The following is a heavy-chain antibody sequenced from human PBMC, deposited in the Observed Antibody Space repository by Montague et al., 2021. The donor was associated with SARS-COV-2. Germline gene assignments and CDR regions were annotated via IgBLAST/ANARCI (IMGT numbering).Heavy chain of an antibody. Sequence: SETRSLTCAVYGGSFNDYYWTWVRQPPGKGLEWIGEITHSGNIKYNPSLQNRVTMSVDKSKNQFSLKLTSATAADTAVYFCARQLPSYCSTNKCYPYYFDVWGQGALVTVSS. J-gene: IGHJ4*02. CDR3: ARQLPSYCSTNKCYPYYFDV. D-gene: IGHD2-2*01. CDR1: GGSFNDYY. V-gene: IGHV4-34*01. CDR2: ITHSGNI.